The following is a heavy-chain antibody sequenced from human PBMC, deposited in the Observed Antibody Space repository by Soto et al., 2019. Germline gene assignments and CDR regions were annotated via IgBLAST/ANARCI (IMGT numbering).Heavy chain of an antibody. CDR1: GYTFTSYG. CDR2: ISACNGNT. D-gene: IGHD5-18*01. CDR3: ARGTPDTAMVTGAFDI. V-gene: IGHV1-18*01. J-gene: IGHJ3*02. Sequence: ASVKVSCKASGYTFTSYGISWVRQAPGQGLEWMGWISACNGNTNYAQKLQGRVTMTTDTPTSTAYMELGSLRSDDTAVYYCARGTPDTAMVTGAFDIWGQGTMVTVS.